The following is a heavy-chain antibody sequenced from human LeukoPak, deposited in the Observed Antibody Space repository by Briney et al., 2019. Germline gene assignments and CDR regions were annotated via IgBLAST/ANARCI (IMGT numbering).Heavy chain of an antibody. Sequence: WASVKVSCKASGYTFTGYYMHWVRQAPGQGLEWMGRINPNSGGTNYAQKFQGRVTMTRDTSISTAYMELSRLRSDDTAVYYCAGPGGSSWSTANYFDYWGQGTLVTVSS. CDR3: AGPGGSSWSTANYFDY. CDR1: GYTFTGYY. J-gene: IGHJ4*02. CDR2: INPNSGGT. D-gene: IGHD6-13*01. V-gene: IGHV1-2*06.